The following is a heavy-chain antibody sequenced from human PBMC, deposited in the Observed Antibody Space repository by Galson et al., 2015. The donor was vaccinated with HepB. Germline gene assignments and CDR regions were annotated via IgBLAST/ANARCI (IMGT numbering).Heavy chain of an antibody. CDR1: GFTFSSHW. J-gene: IGHJ3*02. Sequence: SLRLSCAASGFTFSSHWMVWVRQAPGKGLVWVSDINSDGSNIRYAGSVKGRFTTSRDNAKNTLHLQMNSLRVEDTAVYYCGRASYRGASDIWGQGTMVTVSS. CDR3: GRASYRGASDI. D-gene: IGHD3-16*02. V-gene: IGHV3-74*01. CDR2: INSDGSNI.